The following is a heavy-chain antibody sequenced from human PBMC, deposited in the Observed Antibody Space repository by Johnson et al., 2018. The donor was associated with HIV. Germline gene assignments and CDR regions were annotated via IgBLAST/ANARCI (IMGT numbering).Heavy chain of an antibody. Sequence: VQLVETGGGWIQPGRSLRLSCAVTGFSVSDNYMSWVRQAPGKGLEWVGRIKSKTDGGTTDYAAPVKGRFTISRDDSKNTLYLQMNSLKTEDTAVYYCTTAASSSWYGEDAFDIWGQGTMVTVSS. J-gene: IGHJ3*02. D-gene: IGHD6-13*01. V-gene: IGHV3-15*01. CDR3: TTAASSSWYGEDAFDI. CDR1: GFSVSDNY. CDR2: IKSKTDGGTT.